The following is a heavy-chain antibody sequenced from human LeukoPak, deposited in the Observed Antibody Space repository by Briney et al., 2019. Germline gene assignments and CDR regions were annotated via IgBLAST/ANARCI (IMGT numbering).Heavy chain of an antibody. CDR2: IYYSGST. CDR3: ARGRVLRYFDWFFEPFDY. V-gene: IGHV4-31*03. J-gene: IGHJ4*02. D-gene: IGHD3-9*01. Sequence: SETLSLTCTVSGGSISNGGYYCSWIRQHPGEGLEWIGYIYYSGSTYYNPSLKSRVTISVDTSKNQFSLKLSSVTAADTAVYYCARGRVLRYFDWFFEPFDYWGQGTLVTVSS. CDR1: GGSISNGGYY.